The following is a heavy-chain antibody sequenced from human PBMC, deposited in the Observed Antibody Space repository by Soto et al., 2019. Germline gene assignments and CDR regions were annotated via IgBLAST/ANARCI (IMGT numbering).Heavy chain of an antibody. CDR3: AGGTMVRGVISGYGMDV. CDR2: IYYSGST. D-gene: IGHD3-10*01. J-gene: IGHJ6*02. Sequence: SETLSLTCTVSGGSISSGGYYWSWIRQHPGKGLEWIGYIYYSGSTYYNPSLKSRVTISVDTSKNQFSLKLSSVTAADTAVYYCAGGTMVRGVISGYGMDVWGQGNTVTVS. CDR1: GGSISSGGYY. V-gene: IGHV4-31*03.